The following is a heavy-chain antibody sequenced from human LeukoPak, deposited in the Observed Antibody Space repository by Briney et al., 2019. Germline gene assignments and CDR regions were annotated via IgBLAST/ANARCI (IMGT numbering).Heavy chain of an antibody. V-gene: IGHV4-59*01. CDR3: ARELGPVGYFDY. CDR2: IYYSGST. Sequence: SETLSLTCTVSGGSISSYYWSGIRQPPGKGLEWIGYIYYSGSTNYNPSLKSRVTISVDTSKNQFSLKLSSVTAADTAVYYCARELGPVGYFDYWGQGTLVTVSS. D-gene: IGHD1-26*01. J-gene: IGHJ4*02. CDR1: GGSISSYY.